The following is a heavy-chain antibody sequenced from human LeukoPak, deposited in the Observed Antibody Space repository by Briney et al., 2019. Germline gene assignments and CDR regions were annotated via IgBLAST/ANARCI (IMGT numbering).Heavy chain of an antibody. Sequence: GGSLRLSCAASGFTFSDYYMSWIRQAPGKGLEWVSYISSSGSTIYYADSVKGRSTISRDNAKNSLYLQMNSLRAEDTAVYYCARSLMYYYDSSGLGYWGQGTLVTVSS. V-gene: IGHV3-11*01. J-gene: IGHJ4*02. CDR2: ISSSGSTI. CDR3: ARSLMYYYDSSGLGY. CDR1: GFTFSDYY. D-gene: IGHD3-22*01.